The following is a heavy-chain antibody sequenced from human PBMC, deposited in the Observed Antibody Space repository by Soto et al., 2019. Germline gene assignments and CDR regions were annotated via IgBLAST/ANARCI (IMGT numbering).Heavy chain of an antibody. Sequence: TPALTCTGSDCSISTGDFYGSWIRQAPGMGLEWIGYIYYSGSTYYNPSLKSRVTISVDTSKNQFSLKLSSVTAADTAVYYCARTLEYYYDSSGYYLDYWGQGTLVTVS. D-gene: IGHD3-22*01. CDR3: ARTLEYYYDSSGYYLDY. CDR2: IYYSGST. V-gene: IGHV4-30-4*01. CDR1: DCSISTGDFY. J-gene: IGHJ4*02.